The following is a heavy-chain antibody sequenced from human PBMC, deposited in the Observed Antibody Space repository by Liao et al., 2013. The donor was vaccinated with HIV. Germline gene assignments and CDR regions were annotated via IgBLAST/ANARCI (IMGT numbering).Heavy chain of an antibody. D-gene: IGHD6-6*01. CDR3: AKVSSVASYSYYYIDV. Sequence: QVQLDQWGAGLLKPSETLSLTCAVYGESFSGNYWSWIRQSPGKGLEWIGEIDHTGSVGYNPSLKSRVSMSVDTSKNQFSLKLSSVTAADTAIYYCAKVSSVASYSYYYIDVWGIGTTVTVS. V-gene: IGHV4-34*01. J-gene: IGHJ6*03. CDR1: GESFSGNY. CDR2: IDHTGSV.